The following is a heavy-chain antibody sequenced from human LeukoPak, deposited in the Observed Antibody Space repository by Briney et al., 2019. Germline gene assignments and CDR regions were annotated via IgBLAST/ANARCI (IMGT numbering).Heavy chain of an antibody. CDR3: TRNYSNYYFDY. V-gene: IGHV3-49*04. CDR2: IRSKAYGGTT. CDR1: GLTFGDYT. Sequence: GGSLRLSCTTSGLTFGDYTMTWVRQAPGKGLEWVGFIRSKAYGGTTEYAASVKGRFTISRDDSKSIAYLQMNSLKTEDTALYYCTRNYSNYYFDYWGQGTLVTVSS. J-gene: IGHJ4*02. D-gene: IGHD4-11*01.